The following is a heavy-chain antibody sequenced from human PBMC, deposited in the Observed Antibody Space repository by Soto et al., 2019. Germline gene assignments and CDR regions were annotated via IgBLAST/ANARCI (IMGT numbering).Heavy chain of an antibody. CDR1: GGSVSSNSAV. D-gene: IGHD2-8*01. CDR3: ARLIGNSWLDS. V-gene: IGHV6-1*01. Sequence: PSQTLSLTCAISGGSVSSNSAVWNWIRQSPSGGLEWLGRTYYRSKWYNDYAVSVKSRITINPDTSNNQFSLQLNSVTPDDTAVYYCARLIGNSWLDSWGQGTLVTVSS. CDR2: TYYRSKWYN. J-gene: IGHJ5*01.